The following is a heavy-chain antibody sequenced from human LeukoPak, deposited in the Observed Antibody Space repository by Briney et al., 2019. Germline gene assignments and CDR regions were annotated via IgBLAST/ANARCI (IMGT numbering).Heavy chain of an antibody. V-gene: IGHV3-21*01. D-gene: IGHD3-22*01. Sequence: GGSLRLSCAASEFTFSSYSMNWVRQAPGKGLEWVSSISSSSSYICYADSVKGRFTISRDNAKKSLYLQMNSLRAEDTAVYYCARTYYYDSSGYREDWFDPWGQGTLVTVSS. J-gene: IGHJ5*02. CDR1: EFTFSSYS. CDR2: ISSSSSYI. CDR3: ARTYYYDSSGYREDWFDP.